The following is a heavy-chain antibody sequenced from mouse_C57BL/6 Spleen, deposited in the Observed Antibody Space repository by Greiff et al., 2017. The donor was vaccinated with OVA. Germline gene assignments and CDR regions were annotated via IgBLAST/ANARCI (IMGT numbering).Heavy chain of an antibody. D-gene: IGHD2-5*01. CDR3: AIFSYSNYLPWFAY. CDR1: GFSLTSYG. CDR2: IWGGGST. Sequence: VKLVESGPGLVAPSQSLSITCTVSGFSLTSYGVDWVRQPPGKGLEWLGVIWGGGSTNYNSALISRLSISKDNSKSQVFLKMNSLQTDDTAMYYCAIFSYSNYLPWFAYWGQGTLVTVSA. J-gene: IGHJ3*01. V-gene: IGHV2-9*01.